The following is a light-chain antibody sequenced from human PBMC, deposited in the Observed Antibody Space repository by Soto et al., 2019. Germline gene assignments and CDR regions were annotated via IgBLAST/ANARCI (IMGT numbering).Light chain of an antibody. CDR1: SSNIGAGSD. CDR3: ATWDDSLSGFYV. CDR2: SNN. J-gene: IGLJ1*01. Sequence: QSVLTQPPSVSGAPGQRVTISCTGSSSNIGAGSDVHWYQQLPGTAPKLLIFSNNQRPSGVPDRFSGSKSGTSASLAISGLRSEDEADYYCATWDDSLSGFYVFGTGTKVTVL. V-gene: IGLV1-40*01.